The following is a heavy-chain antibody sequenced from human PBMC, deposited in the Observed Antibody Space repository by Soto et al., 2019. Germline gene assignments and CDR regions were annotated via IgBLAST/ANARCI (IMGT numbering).Heavy chain of an antibody. J-gene: IGHJ4*02. CDR3: ARGSEVSGYLYYFDY. Sequence: QVQLVQSGAEVQKPGSSVKVSCTASGGTFSSYAISWVRQAPGQGREWMGGIIPIFGTANYAQKFQGRVKITADESTSTAYMELSSLRSEDTAVYYCARGSEVSGYLYYFDYWGKGTLVTVSS. CDR2: IIPIFGTA. CDR1: GGTFSSYA. V-gene: IGHV1-69*01. D-gene: IGHD3-3*01.